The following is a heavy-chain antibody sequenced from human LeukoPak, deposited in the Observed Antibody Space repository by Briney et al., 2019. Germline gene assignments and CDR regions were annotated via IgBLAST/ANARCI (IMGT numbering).Heavy chain of an antibody. J-gene: IGHJ3*02. CDR3: ARTGSYYWGLAFDI. CDR2: IYTSGST. V-gene: IGHV4-61*02. D-gene: IGHD1-26*01. Sequence: SETLSLTCTVSGGSISSGSYYWSWIRQPAGKGLEWIGRIYTSGSTNYNPSLKSRVTISVDTSKNQFSLKLSSVTAADTAVYYCARTGSYYWGLAFDIWGQGTMVTVSS. CDR1: GGSISSGSYY.